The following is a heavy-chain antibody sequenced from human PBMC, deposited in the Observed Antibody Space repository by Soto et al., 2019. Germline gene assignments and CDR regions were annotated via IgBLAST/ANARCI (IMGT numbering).Heavy chain of an antibody. J-gene: IGHJ4*02. D-gene: IGHD4-17*01. CDR1: GFTFSHYG. V-gene: IGHV3-33*01. CDR3: ARDDDYGDNGLDY. CDR2: ILNDGSRQ. Sequence: QVQLVESGGGVFQPWRSLRLSCEASGFTFSHYGMQWVRQAPGKGLEWVAVILNDGSRQHYADSVKGRLTISRDNSKNTLYLDMNSLRVEDTAVYYCARDDDYGDNGLDYWGQGTLVTVSS.